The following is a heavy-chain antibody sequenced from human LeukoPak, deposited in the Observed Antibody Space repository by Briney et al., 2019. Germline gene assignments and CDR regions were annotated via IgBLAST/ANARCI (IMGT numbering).Heavy chain of an antibody. CDR3: AREHSGHWFDP. Sequence: SETLSLTCAVSGGSISSGDYHWSWIRQHPGKGLEWIGYINYSGSAFYNPSLKSRVTISVDTSKNQFSLKLNSVSAADTAVYYCAREHSGHWFDPWGQGTLVTVSS. CDR2: INYSGSA. V-gene: IGHV4-31*11. CDR1: GGSISSGDYH. D-gene: IGHD3-3*02. J-gene: IGHJ5*02.